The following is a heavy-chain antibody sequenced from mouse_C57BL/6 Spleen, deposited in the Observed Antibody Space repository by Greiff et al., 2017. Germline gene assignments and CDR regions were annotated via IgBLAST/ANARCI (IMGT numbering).Heavy chain of an antibody. V-gene: IGHV1-82*01. D-gene: IGHD2-1*01. Sequence: QVTLKVSGPELVKPWASVKISCKASGYAFSSSWMNWVKQRPGKGLEWIGRIYPGDGDTNYNGKFKGKATLSADNSSSTAYMQLSSLTYDDSSFYFCASLYSRDYAMDYWGQGTSVTVSS. CDR1: GYAFSSSW. J-gene: IGHJ4*01. CDR2: IYPGDGDT. CDR3: ASLYSRDYAMDY.